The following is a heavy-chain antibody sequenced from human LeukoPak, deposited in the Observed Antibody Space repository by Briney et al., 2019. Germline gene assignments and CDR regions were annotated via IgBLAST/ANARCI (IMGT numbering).Heavy chain of an antibody. CDR1: GYSISSGYH. CDR2: IYHSGST. Sequence: SETLSLTRTVSGYSISSGYHWGWIRQPPGRGLEWIGTIYHSGSTYYNPSLKSRVTISVDTSKNQFSLRLSSVTAADTAVFYCARGWDYGDYYWFDPWGQGTLVTVSS. CDR3: ARGWDYGDYYWFDP. D-gene: IGHD4-17*01. J-gene: IGHJ5*02. V-gene: IGHV4-38-2*02.